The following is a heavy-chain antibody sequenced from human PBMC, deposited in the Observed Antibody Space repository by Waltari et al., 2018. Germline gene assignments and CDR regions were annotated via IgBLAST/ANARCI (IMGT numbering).Heavy chain of an antibody. CDR1: GFTFSSYG. CDR3: AKDQGDFWSGYPYYFDY. D-gene: IGHD3-3*01. J-gene: IGHJ4*02. V-gene: IGHV3-30*02. Sequence: QVQLVESGGGVVQPGGSLRLSCAASGFTFSSYGMHWVRRAPGKGLEWVAFIRYDGSNKYYADSVKGRFTISRDNSKNTLYLQMNSLRAEDTAVYYCAKDQGDFWSGYPYYFDYWGQGTLVTVSS. CDR2: IRYDGSNK.